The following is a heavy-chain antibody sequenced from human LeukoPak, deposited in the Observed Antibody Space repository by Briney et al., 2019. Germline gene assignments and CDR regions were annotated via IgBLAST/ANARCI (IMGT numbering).Heavy chain of an antibody. CDR1: GFTFSSYS. CDR3: ARDLRIRFLEWLSARGFDY. J-gene: IGHJ4*02. Sequence: GXSLRLSCAASGFTFSSYSMNWVRQAPGKGLEWVSSISSSSSYIYYADSVKGRFTISRDNAKNSLYLQMNSLRAEDTAVYYCARDLRIRFLEWLSARGFDYWGQGTLVTVSS. V-gene: IGHV3-21*01. CDR2: ISSSSSYI. D-gene: IGHD3-3*01.